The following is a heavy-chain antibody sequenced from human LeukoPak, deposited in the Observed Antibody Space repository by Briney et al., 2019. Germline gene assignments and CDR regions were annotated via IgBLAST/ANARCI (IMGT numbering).Heavy chain of an antibody. D-gene: IGHD4-23*01. Sequence: GSVKVSCKASGYTFTSYYMHWVRQAPGQGLEWMGIINPSGGSTSYAQKFQGRVTMTRDTSTTTVYMDLSSLRSEDSAVYYCARVYGGIYYWGQGTLVTVSS. V-gene: IGHV1-46*01. CDR1: GYTFTSYY. CDR3: ARVYGGIYY. CDR2: INPSGGST. J-gene: IGHJ4*02.